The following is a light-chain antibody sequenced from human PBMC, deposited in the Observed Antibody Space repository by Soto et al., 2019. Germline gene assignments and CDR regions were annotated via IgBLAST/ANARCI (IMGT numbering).Light chain of an antibody. J-gene: IGKJ4*01. CDR3: KQYYSGPIT. CDR2: WAS. Sequence: DIVMTQSPASQAVSLGERATSNCKSSQSVLYSSNNKNYLAWYQQKPGQPPKLLIYWASTRESGVPDRFSGSGSGTDLTLTISSLQAEDVAVYYGKQYYSGPITFGGGTKVEIK. V-gene: IGKV4-1*01. CDR1: QSVLYSSNNKNY.